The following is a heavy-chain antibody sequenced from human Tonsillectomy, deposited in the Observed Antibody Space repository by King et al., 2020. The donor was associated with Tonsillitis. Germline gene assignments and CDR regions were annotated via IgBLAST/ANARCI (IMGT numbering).Heavy chain of an antibody. D-gene: IGHD6-13*01. CDR3: ARHGGKQAAGLGY. CDR1: GGSISSSSYY. V-gene: IGHV4-39*01. J-gene: IGHJ4*02. Sequence: QLQESGPGLVKPSETLSLTCTVSGGSISSSSYYWGWIRQPPGKGLEWIGSIYYSGSTNYNPSLKSRVTISVDTSKNQFSLRLTSVTAADTAVYYCARHGGKQAAGLGYWGQGTLVTVSS. CDR2: IYYSGST.